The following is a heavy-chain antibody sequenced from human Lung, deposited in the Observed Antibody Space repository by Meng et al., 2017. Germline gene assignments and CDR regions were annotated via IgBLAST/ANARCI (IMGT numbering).Heavy chain of an antibody. CDR1: GSLFTSYA. D-gene: IGHD3-10*01. J-gene: IGHJ5*02. CDR3: ARSPNYSGSGSYYKGWFDP. CDR2: INAGNGYT. V-gene: IGHV1-3*01. Sequence: QVQLVQSGAAVKKLGASGKISCKASGSLFTSYAIHWVRKASGQRLEWMGWINAGNGYTKDSQKFQGGVTMTRDTSASTAYMELSNLTSEDTAVYYCARSPNYSGSGSYYKGWFDPWGQGTLVTVSS.